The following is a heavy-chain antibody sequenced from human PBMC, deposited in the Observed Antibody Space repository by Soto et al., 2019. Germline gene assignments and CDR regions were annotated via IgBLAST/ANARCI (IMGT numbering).Heavy chain of an antibody. CDR2: MNPNSGNT. J-gene: IGHJ5*02. CDR3: ARAYYYDSSGYYYGPNWFDP. V-gene: IGHV1-8*01. CDR1: GYTFTSYD. D-gene: IGHD3-22*01. Sequence: ASVTVSCKASGYTFTSYDINWGRQATGQGLEWMGWMNPNSGNTGYAQKFQGRVTMTRNTSISTAYMELSSLRSEDTAVYYCARAYYYDSSGYYYGPNWFDPWGQGTLVTVSS.